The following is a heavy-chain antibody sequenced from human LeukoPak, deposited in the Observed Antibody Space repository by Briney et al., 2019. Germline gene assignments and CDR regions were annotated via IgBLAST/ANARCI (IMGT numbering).Heavy chain of an antibody. CDR3: ANGPSPWYSSGWYYFDY. CDR1: GFTFSSYA. CDR2: ISGSGGST. Sequence: GGSLRLSCAASGFTFSSYAMSWVRQAPGKGLEWVSAISGSGGSTYYADSVKGRFTISRDNSKNTLYLQMNSLRAEDTAAYYCANGPSPWYSSGWYYFDYWGQGTLVTVSS. D-gene: IGHD6-19*01. J-gene: IGHJ4*02. V-gene: IGHV3-23*01.